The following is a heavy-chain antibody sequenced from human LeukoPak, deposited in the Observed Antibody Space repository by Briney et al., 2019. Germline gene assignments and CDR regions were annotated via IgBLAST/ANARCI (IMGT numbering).Heavy chain of an antibody. CDR2: ISGDGAST. D-gene: IGHD3-10*01. V-gene: IGHV3-23*01. CDR3: AKDSYASGRPLHTSDV. Sequence: ETLSLTCTVSGGSISSGGYYWSWVRQAPGKGLEWVSGISGDGASTHYAESAKGQFTISRDNSQNTLFLQMNSLRVEDTAIYYCAKDSYASGRPLHTSDVWGQGTMVTVSS. J-gene: IGHJ3*01. CDR1: GGSISSGGYY.